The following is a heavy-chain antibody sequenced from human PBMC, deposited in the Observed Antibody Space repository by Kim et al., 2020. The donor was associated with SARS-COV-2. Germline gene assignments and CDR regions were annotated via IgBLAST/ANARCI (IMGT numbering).Heavy chain of an antibody. V-gene: IGHV3-66*01. D-gene: IGHD5-18*01. CDR2: IYSGGST. Sequence: GGSLRLSCAASGFTVSSNYMSWVRQAPGKGLEWVSVIYSGGSTYYADSVKGRFTISRDNSKNTLYLQMNSLRAEDTAVYYCARDHRGYSYGYWGQGTLVTVSS. CDR3: ARDHRGYSYGY. CDR1: GFTVSSNY. J-gene: IGHJ4*02.